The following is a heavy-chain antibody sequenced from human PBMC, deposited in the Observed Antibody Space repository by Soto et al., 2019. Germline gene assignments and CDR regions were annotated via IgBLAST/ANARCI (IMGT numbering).Heavy chain of an antibody. CDR2: IISIPGTA. CDR3: ARSQGSSTSLEIYYYYYYGMDV. D-gene: IGHD2-2*01. V-gene: IGHV1-69*01. CDR1: GGTFGSYA. Sequence: QVQLVQSGAEVKKPGSSVKVSCKASGGTFGSYAISWVRQAPEQGLEWMGGIISIPGTANYAQKFQGRVTIAADESTSTAYMELSRLRSEDTAVYYCARSQGSSTSLEIYYYYYYGMDVWGQGTTVTVSS. J-gene: IGHJ6*02.